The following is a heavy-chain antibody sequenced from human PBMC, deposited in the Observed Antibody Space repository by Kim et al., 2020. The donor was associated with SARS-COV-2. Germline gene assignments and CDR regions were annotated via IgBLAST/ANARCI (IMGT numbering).Heavy chain of an antibody. V-gene: IGHV3-30*04. CDR2: ISYDGSKK. CDR1: GFTFTSYD. J-gene: IGHJ4*02. Sequence: GGSLRLSCAASGFTFTSYDIHWVRQAPGKGLEWVAVISYDGSKKYYADSVKGRFTISRDNSKNTVYLQMNSLRAEDTAVYDCARGVGGVIGYLDYWGQGTLVTVSS. CDR3: ARGVGGVIGYLDY. D-gene: IGHD3-16*01.